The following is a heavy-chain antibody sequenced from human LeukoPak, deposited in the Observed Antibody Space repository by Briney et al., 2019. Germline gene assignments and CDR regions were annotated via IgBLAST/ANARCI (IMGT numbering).Heavy chain of an antibody. J-gene: IGHJ6*03. CDR2: IYYSGST. V-gene: IGHV4-59*12. CDR1: GGSISSYY. D-gene: IGHD2-8*01. Sequence: SETLSLTCTVSGGSISSYYWSWIRQPPGKGLEWIGYIYYSGSTNYNPSLKSRVTISVDTSKNQFSLKLSSVTAADTAVYYCARLYMYYYMDVWGKGTTVTVSS. CDR3: ARLYMYYYMDV.